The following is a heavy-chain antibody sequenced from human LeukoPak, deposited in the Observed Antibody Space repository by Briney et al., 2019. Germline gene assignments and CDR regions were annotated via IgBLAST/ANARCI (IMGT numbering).Heavy chain of an antibody. V-gene: IGHV3-23*01. D-gene: IGHD1-1*01. CDR1: GFTFSSYA. J-gene: IGHJ6*02. CDR2: ISASGGNT. Sequence: PGGSLRLSCAASGFTFSSYAMSWVRQAPGKGLEWVSAISASGGNTYYADSVKGRFTISRDSSKNTLYLQMNSLRAEDTALYYCARGVTTGTTPYYYAMDVWGQGTTVTVSS. CDR3: ARGVTTGTTPYYYAMDV.